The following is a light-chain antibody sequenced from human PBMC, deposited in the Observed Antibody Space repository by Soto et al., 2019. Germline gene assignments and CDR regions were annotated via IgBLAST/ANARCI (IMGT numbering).Light chain of an antibody. CDR3: CSYAGSNIFAV. Sequence: QSALTQPASVSGSPGQSITISCTGTSSDIGSYDRVSWYQWHPGKAPKLIIYEDHRRPSQISNRFSGSKSGNTASLTISGLQAEDEADYYCCSYAGSNIFAVFGGGTKLTVL. CDR2: EDH. CDR1: SSDIGSYDR. V-gene: IGLV2-23*01. J-gene: IGLJ2*01.